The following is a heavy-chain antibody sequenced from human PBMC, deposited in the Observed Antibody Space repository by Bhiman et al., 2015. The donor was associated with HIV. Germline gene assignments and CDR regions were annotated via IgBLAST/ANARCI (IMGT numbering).Heavy chain of an antibody. CDR1: GFTFSDHY. D-gene: IGHD2-15*01. J-gene: IGHJ4*02. CDR3: ARARDTPWSSTYSDY. CDR2: IRNKASGYTT. Sequence: EVQLVESGGNLVQPGGSLRLSCAASGFTFSDHYMDWVRQTPGEGLEWVGRIRNKASGYTTEYAASVKGRFTISRDDSKRSLFLQMNSLRTEDTALYFCARARDTPWSSTYSDYWGQGTLVIVSS. V-gene: IGHV3-72*01.